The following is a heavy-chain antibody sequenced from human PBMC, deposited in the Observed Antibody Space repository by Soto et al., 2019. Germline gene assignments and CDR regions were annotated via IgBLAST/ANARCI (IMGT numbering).Heavy chain of an antibody. CDR2: INPSGGST. D-gene: IGHD2-2*01. CDR3: ARVKKEYAHPLYYYALDV. V-gene: IGHV1-46*01. Sequence: ASVKVSFKASGYTFTSYYMHWVRQAPGQGLEWMGIINPSGGSTSYAQKFQGRVTMTRDTSKSTVYMELRSLRSEDTAVYYCARVKKEYAHPLYYYALDVWGQGTTVTVSS. J-gene: IGHJ6*02. CDR1: GYTFTSYY.